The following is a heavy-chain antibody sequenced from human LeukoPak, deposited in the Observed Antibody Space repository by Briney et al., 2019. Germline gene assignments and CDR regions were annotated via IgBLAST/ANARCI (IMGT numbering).Heavy chain of an antibody. Sequence: GASVKVSCKASGYTFTTYAMNWVRQAPGQGLEWMGWINTNTGNPAYAQGFTGRFVFSLYTSVSTAYLQISSRKAEETAVYYCARAYQPLGGLSFPDSWGQGTLVTVSS. CDR1: GYTFTTYA. CDR2: INTNTGNP. CDR3: ARAYQPLGGLSFPDS. V-gene: IGHV7-4-1*02. D-gene: IGHD3-16*02. J-gene: IGHJ5*01.